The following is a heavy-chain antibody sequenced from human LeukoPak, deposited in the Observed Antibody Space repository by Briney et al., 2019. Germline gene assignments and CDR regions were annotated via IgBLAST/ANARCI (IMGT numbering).Heavy chain of an antibody. CDR3: ARDRSYSGSYFFDY. CDR1: GYTFTSYY. Sequence: ASVRVSCKASGYTFTSYYMHWVRQAPGQGLEWMVIINPNVGSTSYAQRFQGRVAMTRDTSTSTAYMELSSLRSEDTALYYCARDRSYSGSYFFDYWGQGTLVTVSS. J-gene: IGHJ4*02. V-gene: IGHV1-46*01. CDR2: INPNVGST. D-gene: IGHD1-26*01.